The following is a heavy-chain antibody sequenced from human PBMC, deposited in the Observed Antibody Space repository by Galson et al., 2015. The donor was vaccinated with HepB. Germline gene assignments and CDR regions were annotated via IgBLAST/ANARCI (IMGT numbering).Heavy chain of an antibody. CDR3: ARGTNYGDENFDY. CDR1: GGTFSSYA. V-gene: IGHV1-69*04. D-gene: IGHD4-17*01. Sequence: SVKVSCKASGGTFSSYAISWVRQAPGQGLEWMGRIIPILGMANYAQKFQGRVTITADKSTSTAYMELSSLRSEDTAVYYCARGTNYGDENFDYWGQGTLVTVSS. CDR2: IIPILGMA. J-gene: IGHJ4*02.